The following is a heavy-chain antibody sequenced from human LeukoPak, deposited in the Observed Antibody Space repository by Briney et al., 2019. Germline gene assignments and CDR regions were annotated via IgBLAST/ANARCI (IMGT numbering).Heavy chain of an antibody. CDR3: ARAATHDFWSGYYADY. J-gene: IGHJ4*02. CDR2: MNPNSGNT. Sequence: ASVKVSCKASGYTFTSYDINWVRQATGQGLEWMGWMNPNSGNTGYAQKFQGRVTMTRNTSISTAYMELSSLRSEDTAEYYCARAATHDFWSGYYADYWGQGTLVTVSS. D-gene: IGHD3-3*01. CDR1: GYTFTSYD. V-gene: IGHV1-8*01.